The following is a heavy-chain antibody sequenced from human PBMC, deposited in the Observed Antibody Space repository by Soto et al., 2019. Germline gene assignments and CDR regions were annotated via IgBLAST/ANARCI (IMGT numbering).Heavy chain of an antibody. J-gene: IGHJ4*02. CDR3: ARDAGGNYYIDY. CDR2: INYSGAT. Sequence: QVQLQESGPGLVKPSETLSLICIVSGGSVSSGSYYWRWIRQPPGKGLEWIAYINYSGATNYNPSLKSRVTISLDTSKHQFSLRLSSVTAADTAVYYCARDAGGNYYIDYWGQGNLVTVSS. CDR1: GGSVSSGSYY. D-gene: IGHD1-26*01. V-gene: IGHV4-61*01.